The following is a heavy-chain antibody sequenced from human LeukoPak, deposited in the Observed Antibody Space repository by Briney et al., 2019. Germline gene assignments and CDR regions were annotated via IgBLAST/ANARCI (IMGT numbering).Heavy chain of an antibody. CDR1: GGSISSSSYY. D-gene: IGHD1-1*01. CDR3: ARGTIPTYYFDY. V-gene: IGHV4-39*01. CDR2: IYYSGST. Sequence: PSETLSLTCTVSGGSISSSSYYWGWIRQPPGKGLEWIGSIYYSGSTYYNPSLKSRVTISVDTSKNQFSLKLSSVTAADTAVYYCARGTIPTYYFDYWGQGTLVTVSS. J-gene: IGHJ4*02.